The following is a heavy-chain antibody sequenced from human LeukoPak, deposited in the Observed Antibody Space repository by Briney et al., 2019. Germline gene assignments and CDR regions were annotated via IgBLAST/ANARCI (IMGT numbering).Heavy chain of an antibody. J-gene: IGHJ4*02. CDR1: GYTFTSYD. D-gene: IGHD2-2*01. V-gene: IGHV1-8*03. CDR3: ARASSTIYYFDY. CDR2: MNPNSGNT. Sequence: ASVKVSCKVSGYTFTSYDINWVRQATGQGLEWMGWMNPNSGNTGYAQKFQGRVTITRNTSIGTAYMELSSLRSEDTAVYYCARASSTIYYFDYWGQGTLVTVSS.